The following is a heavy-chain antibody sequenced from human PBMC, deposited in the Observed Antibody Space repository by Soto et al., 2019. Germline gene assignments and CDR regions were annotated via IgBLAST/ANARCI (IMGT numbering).Heavy chain of an antibody. J-gene: IGHJ3*01. Sequence: QVRLVQSGAEVKKPGASVKVSCKAQGDTSPGHYLHWVRQAPGKGLEWLGWINPNTGGTNYEPNFEDRVTMTSDTSIETVYMDLRSLRPDDTAVYYCARGHCINEICYPPSAFDVWGPGTVVTVSS. D-gene: IGHD2-8*01. CDR3: ARGHCINEICYPPSAFDV. CDR1: GDTSPGHY. V-gene: IGHV1-2*02. CDR2: INPNTGGT.